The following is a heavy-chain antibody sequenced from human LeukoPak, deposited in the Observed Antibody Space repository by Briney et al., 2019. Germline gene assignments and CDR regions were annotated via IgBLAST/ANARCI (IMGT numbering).Heavy chain of an antibody. D-gene: IGHD3-22*01. CDR2: ISWNSGSI. Sequence: PGGSLRLSCAASGFTFDDYAMHWVRQAPGKGLEWVSGISWNSGSIGYADSVKGRFTISRDNAKNSLYLQMNSLRAEDTALYYCAKDIGAYYYGSSGYYSQAFDIWGQGTMVTVSS. CDR1: GFTFDDYA. CDR3: AKDIGAYYYGSSGYYSQAFDI. V-gene: IGHV3-9*01. J-gene: IGHJ3*02.